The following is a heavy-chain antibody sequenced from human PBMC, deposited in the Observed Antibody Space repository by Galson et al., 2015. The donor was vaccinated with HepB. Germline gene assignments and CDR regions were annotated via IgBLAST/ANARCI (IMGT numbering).Heavy chain of an antibody. V-gene: IGHV3-7*03. CDR2: IKEDGSEK. J-gene: IGHJ6*03. CDR3: ARQITYYDFWSGYNSLLGYMDV. CDR1: GFTFSRYW. Sequence: LRLSCAASGFTFSRYWMTWVRQAPGKGLEWVANIKEDGSEKYYVESLKGRFTISRDNAKNSLYLQMNSLRAEDTAVYYCARQITYYDFWSGYNSLLGYMDVWGKGTTVTVSS. D-gene: IGHD3-3*01.